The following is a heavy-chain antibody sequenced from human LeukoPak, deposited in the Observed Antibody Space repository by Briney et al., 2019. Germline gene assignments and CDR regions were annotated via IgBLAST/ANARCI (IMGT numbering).Heavy chain of an antibody. CDR2: IYHSGST. J-gene: IGHJ5*02. CDR3: ARVSRGTTVTTGRFDP. Sequence: SETLSLTCTVSGYSISSGYYWGWIRQPPGKGLEWIGSIYHSGSTYYNPSLKSRVTISVETSKNQFSLKLSSVTAADTAVYYCARVSRGTTVTTGRFDPWGQGTLVTVSS. D-gene: IGHD4-17*01. V-gene: IGHV4-38-2*02. CDR1: GYSISSGYY.